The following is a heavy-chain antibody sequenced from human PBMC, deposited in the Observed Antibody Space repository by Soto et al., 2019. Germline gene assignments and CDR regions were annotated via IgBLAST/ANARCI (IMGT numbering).Heavy chain of an antibody. CDR3: AKARCTTANCYVPDY. Sequence: GASVKVSCKASGYTFTSYGISWVRQAPGQGLEWMGWISAYNGNTNYAQKLQGRVTMTTDTSTSTAYMELRSLRGEDTAMYYCAKARCTTANCYVPDYWGQGTLVTVSS. D-gene: IGHD2-8*01. CDR2: ISAYNGNT. V-gene: IGHV1-18*01. J-gene: IGHJ4*02. CDR1: GYTFTSYG.